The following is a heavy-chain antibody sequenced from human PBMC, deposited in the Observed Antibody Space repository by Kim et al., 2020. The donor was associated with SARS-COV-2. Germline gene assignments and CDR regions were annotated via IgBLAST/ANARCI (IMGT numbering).Heavy chain of an antibody. Sequence: ADSVQGRVTISRDNAKNYLYLQMNSLRAEDTALYYCAKGIAAAALVPFDYWGQGTLVTVSS. V-gene: IGHV3-9*01. D-gene: IGHD6-13*01. CDR3: AKGIAAAALVPFDY. J-gene: IGHJ4*02.